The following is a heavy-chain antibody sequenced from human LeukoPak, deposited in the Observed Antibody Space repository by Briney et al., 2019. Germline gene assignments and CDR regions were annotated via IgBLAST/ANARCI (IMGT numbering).Heavy chain of an antibody. V-gene: IGHV3-9*01. CDR3: AIDIGADPRVFPTSGNFFY. Sequence: GGSLRLSCAASGFTFDDYAMLWVRQAPGKGLEGVSGISWNSDSIGYADSVKGRFTISRDNAKNSLYLQMNSLRAEDTPLSYCAIDIGADPRVFPTSGNFFYSGQGTLVTVSS. CDR1: GFTFDDYA. J-gene: IGHJ4*02. D-gene: IGHD1-26*01. CDR2: ISWNSDSI.